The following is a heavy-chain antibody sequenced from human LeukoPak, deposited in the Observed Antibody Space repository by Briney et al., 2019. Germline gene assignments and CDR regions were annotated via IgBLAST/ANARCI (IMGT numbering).Heavy chain of an antibody. CDR3: ARQKDGYSYGLDY. V-gene: IGHV5-51*01. Sequence: GESLKISCKGSGYTFINYWIGWVRQMPGKGLEWMGIIYPGDSDAIYSPSFQGQVTMSADKSISTAYLQWSSLKASDTAMYYCARQKDGYSYGLDYWGQGTLVTVSS. CDR1: GYTFINYW. J-gene: IGHJ4*02. CDR2: IYPGDSDA. D-gene: IGHD5-18*01.